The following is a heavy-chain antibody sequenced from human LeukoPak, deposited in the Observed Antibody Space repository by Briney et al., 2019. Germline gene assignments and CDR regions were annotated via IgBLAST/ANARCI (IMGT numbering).Heavy chain of an antibody. Sequence: SETLSLTCTLSGGSITSTTFYWGWLRQPPGKGLEWIGNSYYSGNTYYNPSHKSRVTITLDTSRKQVSFKLSSVTAVDMAVYYCARARGFGELVGDGFDPWSQGTLVAVSS. CDR3: ARARGFGELVGDGFDP. CDR1: GGSITSTTFY. CDR2: SYYSGNT. D-gene: IGHD3-10*01. J-gene: IGHJ5*02. V-gene: IGHV4-39*01.